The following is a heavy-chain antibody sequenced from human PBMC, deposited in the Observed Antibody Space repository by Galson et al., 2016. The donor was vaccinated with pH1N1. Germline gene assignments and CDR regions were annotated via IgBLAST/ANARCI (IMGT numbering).Heavy chain of an antibody. CDR1: GFTFSTYW. D-gene: IGHD6-19*01. Sequence: SLRLSCAASGFTFSTYWMSWVRQAPGKGLEWVANIKQDGSEEYYVDSVKGRFTISRDNAKNSLYLQMNRLRVEDTAVYYCARNRWLDGWGQGALVTVSS. J-gene: IGHJ4*02. CDR3: ARNRWLDG. CDR2: IKQDGSEE. V-gene: IGHV3-7*01.